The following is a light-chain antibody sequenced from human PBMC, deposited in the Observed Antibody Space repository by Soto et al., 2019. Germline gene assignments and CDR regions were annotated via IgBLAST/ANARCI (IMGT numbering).Light chain of an antibody. V-gene: IGKV3-15*01. CDR3: QQYNDGLALT. Sequence: EILMTQSPATLSESPGERATLSCRASQSFSSSDLAWYLQKPGQAPRLLIYGASTRATGIPARFSGSGSVTEFTLTISSLQSEDFAVYYCQQYNDGLALTFGGGTKVDIK. CDR1: QSFSSSD. CDR2: GAS. J-gene: IGKJ4*01.